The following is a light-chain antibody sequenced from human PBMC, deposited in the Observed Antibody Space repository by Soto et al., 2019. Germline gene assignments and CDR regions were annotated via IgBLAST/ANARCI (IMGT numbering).Light chain of an antibody. CDR2: DAF. CDR1: QGIAIW. CDR3: QQYDTFPVT. J-gene: IGKJ5*01. Sequence: DIQMTQSPSTLSASVGDRVTITCRASQGIAIWLSWYQQRPGKAPKLLIYDAFTLETGVPSRFSGSGSGTDFIFTISSLQPEDFATYYCQQYDTFPVTFGQGTRLEIK. V-gene: IGKV1-33*01.